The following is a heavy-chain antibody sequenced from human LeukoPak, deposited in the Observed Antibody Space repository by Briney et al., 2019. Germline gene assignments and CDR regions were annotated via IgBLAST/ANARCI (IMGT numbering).Heavy chain of an antibody. CDR3: ARLPRATVETPAPDY. J-gene: IGHJ4*02. V-gene: IGHV4-61*01. CDR1: GGSVSSGSYY. D-gene: IGHD4-23*01. CDR2: IYYSGST. Sequence: SETLSLTCTVSGGSVSSGSYYWSWIRQPPGKGLEWIGYIYYSGSTNYNPSLKSRVTISVDTSKNQFSLKLSSVTAADTAVYYCARLPRATVETPAPDYWGQGTLVTVSS.